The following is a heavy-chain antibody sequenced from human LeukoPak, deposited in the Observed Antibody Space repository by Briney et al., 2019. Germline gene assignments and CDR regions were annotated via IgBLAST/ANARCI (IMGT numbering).Heavy chain of an antibody. Sequence: SETLSLTCAVSGGSISSSNWWSWVRQPPGKGLEWIGEIYHSGSTNYNPSLKSRVTISVDKSKNQFSLKLSSVTAADTAVYYCASDGSGSSTSTDYWGQGTLVTVSS. CDR2: IYHSGST. V-gene: IGHV4-4*02. D-gene: IGHD3-10*01. J-gene: IGHJ4*02. CDR1: GGSISSSNW. CDR3: ASDGSGSSTSTDY.